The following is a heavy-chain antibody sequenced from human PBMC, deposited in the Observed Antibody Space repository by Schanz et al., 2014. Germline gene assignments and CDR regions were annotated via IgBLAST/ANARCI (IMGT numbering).Heavy chain of an antibody. Sequence: QVQLVESGGGVVQPGRSLRLSCAAFGFTFSNFAIHWVRQAPGKGLEWVAVISYDGSHKDYADSVKGRFTISRDNSKNTLYLQMNSLRAEDTAVYYCARDRQQLVGRIGYYYGMDVWGQGTTVTVSS. CDR1: GFTFSNFA. D-gene: IGHD6-13*01. CDR3: ARDRQQLVGRIGYYYGMDV. J-gene: IGHJ6*02. V-gene: IGHV3-30*04. CDR2: ISYDGSHK.